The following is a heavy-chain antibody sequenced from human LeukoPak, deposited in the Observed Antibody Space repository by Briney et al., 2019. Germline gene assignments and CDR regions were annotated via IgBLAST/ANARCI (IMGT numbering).Heavy chain of an antibody. D-gene: IGHD3-3*01. CDR2: IDSSGSP. CDR1: GAPISSYY. Sequence: SETLSLTCTVSGAPISSYYRSWSRQPPGKGLEWIGYIDSSGSPKYNPSLKSRVTISGDTSKNQFSLKLKSVTAADTAVYYCARRLECDSWGQGTLVTVSS. V-gene: IGHV4-4*09. J-gene: IGHJ4*02. CDR3: ARRLECDS.